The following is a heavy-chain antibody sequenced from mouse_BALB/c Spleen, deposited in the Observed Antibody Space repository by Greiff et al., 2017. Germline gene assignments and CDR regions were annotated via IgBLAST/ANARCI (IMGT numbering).Heavy chain of an antibody. J-gene: IGHJ2*01. CDR2: ISDGGSYT. Sequence: EVMLVESGGGLVKPGGSLKLSCAASGFTFSDYYMYWVRQTPEKRLEWVATISDGGSYTYYPDSVKGRFTISRDNAKNNLYLQMSSLKSEDTAMYYCAREAITTGRNYLDYWGQGTTLTVSS. CDR1: GFTFSDYY. CDR3: AREAITTGRNYLDY. V-gene: IGHV5-4*02. D-gene: IGHD1-2*01.